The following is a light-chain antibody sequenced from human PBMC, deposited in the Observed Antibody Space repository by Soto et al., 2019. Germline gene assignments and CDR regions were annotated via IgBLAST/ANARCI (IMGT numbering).Light chain of an antibody. CDR1: NIGSKS. CDR3: QVWDSPSDHRV. Sequence: SSELTQPPSVSVAPGQTARITCGGNNIGSKSVHWYQQKPGQAPVLVVYDASDRPSGIPERFSGSNSGNTATLTISRVEAGDEADYYCQVWDSPSDHRVFGGGTKLTVL. CDR2: DAS. V-gene: IGLV3-21*02. J-gene: IGLJ2*01.